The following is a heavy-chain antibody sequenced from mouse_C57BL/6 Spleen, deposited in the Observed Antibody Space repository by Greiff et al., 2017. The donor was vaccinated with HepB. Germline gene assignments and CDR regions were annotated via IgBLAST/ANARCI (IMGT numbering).Heavy chain of an antibody. CDR1: GYTFTSYW. Sequence: VQLQQPGAELVMPGASVKLSCKASGYTFTSYWMHWVKQRPGQGLEWIGEIDPSDSYTNYNQKFKGKSTLTVDKSSSTAYMQLSSLTSEDSAVYYCARLDRYYAMDYWGQGTSVTVSS. V-gene: IGHV1-69*01. CDR3: ARLDRYYAMDY. J-gene: IGHJ4*01. CDR2: IDPSDSYT.